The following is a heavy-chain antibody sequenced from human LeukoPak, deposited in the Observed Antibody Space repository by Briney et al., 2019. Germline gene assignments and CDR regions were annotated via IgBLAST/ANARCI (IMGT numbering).Heavy chain of an antibody. CDR2: IYYSGST. J-gene: IGHJ4*02. Sequence: PSETLSLTCTVSGGSISSSSYYWGWIRQPPGKGLEWIGSIYYSGSTYYNPSLKSRVTISVDTSKNQFSLKLSSVTAADTAVYYCARSIAARPAYFDYWGQGTLVTVSS. CDR1: GGSISSSSYY. D-gene: IGHD6-6*01. CDR3: ARSIAARPAYFDY. V-gene: IGHV4-39*07.